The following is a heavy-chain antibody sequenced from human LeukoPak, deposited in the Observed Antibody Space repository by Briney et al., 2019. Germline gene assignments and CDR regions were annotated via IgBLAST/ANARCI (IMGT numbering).Heavy chain of an antibody. CDR2: IYHSGRN. CDR1: GYSISICYY. J-gene: IGHJ2*01. D-gene: IGHD3-10*01. CDR3: ASEEPSNYYGSGSFDL. V-gene: IGHV4-38-2*02. Sequence: PSDTLSLTCTVSGYSISICYYWGWTRQPPGKGLEWMGRIYHSGRNCYNLSLKSRVTISVDTSKNQFSLKLGSVTAADTAVYYCASEEPSNYYGSGSFDLWGRGTMVTVSS.